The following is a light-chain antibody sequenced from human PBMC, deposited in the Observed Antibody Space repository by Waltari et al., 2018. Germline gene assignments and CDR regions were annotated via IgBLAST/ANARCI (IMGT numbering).Light chain of an antibody. V-gene: IGKV3-15*01. J-gene: IGKJ2*01. Sequence: ETVMTQSTVTLSVSPGERATLSCRASQSIGTNLAWYQQKPGQAPRLLIFAASTRARGVPARFSGSGSGTEFTLTISSLQAEDFAVYYCQQYNNWPTYAFGQGTKLEI. CDR3: QQYNNWPTYA. CDR1: QSIGTN. CDR2: AAS.